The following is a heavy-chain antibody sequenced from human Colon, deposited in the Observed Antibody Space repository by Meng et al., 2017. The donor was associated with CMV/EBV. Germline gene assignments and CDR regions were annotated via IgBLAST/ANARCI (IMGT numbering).Heavy chain of an antibody. V-gene: IGHV1-2*02. Sequence: ASVKVSCKASGYTFIDYYLHWVRQAPGQGLEWMGWINPNSGGTNYAQKFQGRVTMTRDTSIITAYMELSRLRSDDTAVYYCARDAAYSWKGANWFDPWGQGTLVTVSS. CDR2: INPNSGGT. CDR1: GYTFIDYY. J-gene: IGHJ5*02. CDR3: ARDAAYSWKGANWFDP. D-gene: IGHD1-1*01.